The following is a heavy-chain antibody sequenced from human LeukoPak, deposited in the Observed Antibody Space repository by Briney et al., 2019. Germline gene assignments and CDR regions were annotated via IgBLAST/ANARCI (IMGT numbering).Heavy chain of an antibody. CDR3: AALVVTATRDY. V-gene: IGHV4-34*01. CDR2: INHSGST. CDR1: GGSFSGYY. Sequence: SETLSLTCAVYGGSFSGYYWSWIRQPPGKGLEWIGEINHSGSTNYNPSLKSRVTISVDTSKNQFSVKLSSVTAADTAVYYCAALVVTATRDYWGQGTLVTVSS. J-gene: IGHJ4*02. D-gene: IGHD2-21*02.